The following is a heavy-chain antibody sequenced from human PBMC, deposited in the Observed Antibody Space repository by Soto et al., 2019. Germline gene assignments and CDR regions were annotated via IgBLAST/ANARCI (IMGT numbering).Heavy chain of an antibody. CDR2: FDPEDGET. CDR1: GYTLTELS. D-gene: IGHD1-26*01. V-gene: IGHV1-24*01. CDR3: VVSGGPERDVFEI. J-gene: IGHJ3*02. Sequence: ASVKVSCKVSGYTLTELSMHWVRQAPGKGLEWMGGFDPEDGETIYAQKFQGRVTMTEDTSTDTAYMELSSLRSEDTVVYYCVVSGGPERDVFEIWGQGTMVTVSS.